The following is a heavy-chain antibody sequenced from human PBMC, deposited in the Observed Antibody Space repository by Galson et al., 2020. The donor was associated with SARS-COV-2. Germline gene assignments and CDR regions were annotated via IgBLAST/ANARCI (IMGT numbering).Heavy chain of an antibody. CDR2: IYHSRIT. D-gene: IGHD1-26*01. J-gene: IGHJ5*01. CDR1: GGSTSSSTYY. CDR3: ARLKVGGAHLDS. V-gene: IGHV4-39*07. Sequence: SETLSLTCAVSGGSTSSSTYYWGWIRQPPGKGLEWIGHIYHSRITYYNPSLRSRVTISIDTSKNQFSLKLSSVTAADAAVYYCARLKVGGAHLDSWGQGILVTVSS.